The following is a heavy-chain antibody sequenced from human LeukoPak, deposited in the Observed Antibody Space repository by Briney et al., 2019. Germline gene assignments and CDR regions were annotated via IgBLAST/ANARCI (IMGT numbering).Heavy chain of an antibody. Sequence: SETLSLTCAVYGGSFSGYYWSWIRQPPGKGLEWIGEINHSGSTNYNPSLKSRVTISVDTSKNQFSLKLSSVTAADTAVYYCARRGYCSGGSCYRQYYFDYWGQGTLVTVSS. D-gene: IGHD2-15*01. CDR2: INHSGST. CDR1: GGSFSGYY. J-gene: IGHJ4*02. CDR3: ARRGYCSGGSCYRQYYFDY. V-gene: IGHV4-34*01.